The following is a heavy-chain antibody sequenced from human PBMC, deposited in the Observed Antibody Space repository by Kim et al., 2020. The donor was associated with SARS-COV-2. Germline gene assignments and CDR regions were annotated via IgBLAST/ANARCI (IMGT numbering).Heavy chain of an antibody. D-gene: IGHD6-19*01. Sequence: SETLSLTCTVSGGSISSSSYYWGWIRQPPGKGLEWIGSIYYSGSTYYNPSLKSRVTISVDTSKNQFSLKLSSVTAADTAVYYCARLRRPGIAVVWGQGTL. CDR2: IYYSGST. CDR1: GGSISSSSYY. V-gene: IGHV4-39*01. CDR3: ARLRRPGIAVV. J-gene: IGHJ4*02.